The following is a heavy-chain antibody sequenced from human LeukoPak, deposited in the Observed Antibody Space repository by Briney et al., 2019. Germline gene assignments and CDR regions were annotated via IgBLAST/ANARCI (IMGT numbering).Heavy chain of an antibody. V-gene: IGHV4-59*01. CDR3: ARAPGWLYYYSMDV. CDR2: IYYSGST. CDR1: GGSISSYY. Sequence: SETLSLTCTVSGGSISSYYWSWIRQPPGKGLGWIGYIYYSGSTNYNPYLKSRVTISVDTSKTQFSLKLSSVTAADTAAYYCARAPGWLYYYSMDVWGQGTTVTVSS. D-gene: IGHD6-19*01. J-gene: IGHJ6*02.